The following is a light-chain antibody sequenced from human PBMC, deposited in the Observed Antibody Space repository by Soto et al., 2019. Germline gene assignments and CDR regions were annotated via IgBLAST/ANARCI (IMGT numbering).Light chain of an antibody. CDR3: GTWDDSLSTNWV. Sequence: QSVLTQPPSVSAAPGQKVTISCSGSSSNIGNNYVSWYQQLPGTAPKVLMYDNNKRPSGIPDRFSGSKSGTSATLDITGLQTGDAADYYCGTWDDSLSTNWVFGGGTKLTVL. CDR2: DNN. J-gene: IGLJ3*02. V-gene: IGLV1-51*01. CDR1: SSNIGNNY.